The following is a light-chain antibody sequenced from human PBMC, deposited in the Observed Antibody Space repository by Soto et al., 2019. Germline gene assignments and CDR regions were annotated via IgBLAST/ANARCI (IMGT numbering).Light chain of an antibody. V-gene: IGKV4-1*01. Sequence: DIVMTQSPDSLAVSLGERATINCKSSQSVLYSSDNKNYLAWYQQKPGQTPKLLIYWSSTRASGVPDRFSGSGSETDSTLAISSLLAEDVAVYYCQQYYSTPIAFGQGTKLEIK. CDR1: QSVLYSSDNKNY. J-gene: IGKJ2*01. CDR3: QQYYSTPIA. CDR2: WSS.